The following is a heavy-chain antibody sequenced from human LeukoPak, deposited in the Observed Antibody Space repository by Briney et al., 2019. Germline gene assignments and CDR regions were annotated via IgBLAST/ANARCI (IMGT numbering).Heavy chain of an antibody. V-gene: IGHV3-7*03. J-gene: IGHJ4*02. CDR3: ARSAAGRAYYFDY. CDR1: GFTFSSYW. Sequence: GGSLRLSCAGSGFTFSSYWMSWVRQAPGKGLEWVANIKQDGSEKYYVDSVKGRFTISRDNAKNSLYLQMNSLRAEDTAVYYCARSAAGRAYYFDYWGQGTLVTVSS. CDR2: IKQDGSEK. D-gene: IGHD6-13*01.